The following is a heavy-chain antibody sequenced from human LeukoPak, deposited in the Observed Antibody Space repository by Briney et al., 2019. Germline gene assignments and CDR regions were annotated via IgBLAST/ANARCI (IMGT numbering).Heavy chain of an antibody. CDR1: GGTFSSYA. V-gene: IGHV1-69*05. CDR2: IIPIFGTA. CDR3: ASSYTYSSSWYRSGPDYYYYYYMDV. D-gene: IGHD6-13*01. Sequence: ASVKVSCKASGGTFSSYAISWVRQAPGQGLEWMGGIIPIFGTANYAQKFQGRVTITTDESTSTAYMELSSLRSEDTAVYNCASSYTYSSSWYRSGPDYYYYYYMDVWGKGTTATVSS. J-gene: IGHJ6*03.